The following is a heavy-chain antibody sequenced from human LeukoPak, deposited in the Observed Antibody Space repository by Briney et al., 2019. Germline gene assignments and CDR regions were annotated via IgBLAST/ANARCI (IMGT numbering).Heavy chain of an antibody. CDR2: IYSGGST. D-gene: IGHD3-16*02. CDR1: GFTVSSNY. CDR3: ARDVYVWGSYRQN. Sequence: GGSLRLSCAASGFTVSSNYMSWVRQAPGKGPEWVSVIYSGGSTYYADSVKGRFTISRDNSKNTLYLQMNSLRAEDTAVYYCARDVYVWGSYRQNWGQGTLVTVSS. J-gene: IGHJ4*02. V-gene: IGHV3-66*01.